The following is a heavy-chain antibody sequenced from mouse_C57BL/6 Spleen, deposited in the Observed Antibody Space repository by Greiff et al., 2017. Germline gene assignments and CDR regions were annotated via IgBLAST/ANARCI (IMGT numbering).Heavy chain of an antibody. J-gene: IGHJ1*03. CDR1: GYAFSSYW. CDR3: ARAYDGYYGYFDV. D-gene: IGHD2-3*01. Sequence: QVQLQQSGAELVKPGASVKISCKASGYAFSSYWMNWVKQRPGKGLEWIGQIYPGDGDTNYNGKFKGKATLTADKSSSTAYMQLSSLPSEDSAVYFCARAYDGYYGYFDVWGTGTTVTVAS. CDR2: IYPGDGDT. V-gene: IGHV1-80*01.